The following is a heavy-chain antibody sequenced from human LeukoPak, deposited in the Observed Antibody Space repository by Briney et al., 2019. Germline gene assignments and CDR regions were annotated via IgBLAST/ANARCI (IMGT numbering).Heavy chain of an antibody. CDR3: AIRDGAYSGYDPHFKYGMDV. J-gene: IGHJ6*02. CDR1: GYTFTSYD. V-gene: IGHV1-8*01. D-gene: IGHD5-12*01. Sequence: ASVKVSCKASGYTFTSYDINWVRQATGQGLEWMGWMNPNSGNTGYAQKFQGRVTMTRNTSISTAYMELSSLRSEDTAVYYCAIRDGAYSGYDPHFKYGMDVWGQGTTVTVSS. CDR2: MNPNSGNT.